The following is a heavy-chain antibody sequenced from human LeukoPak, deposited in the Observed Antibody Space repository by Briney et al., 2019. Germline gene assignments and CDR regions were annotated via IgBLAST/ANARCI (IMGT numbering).Heavy chain of an antibody. D-gene: IGHD6-19*01. V-gene: IGHV3-30-3*01. J-gene: IGHJ6*02. CDR3: ARVPRRIAVAGNLLYYYGMDV. Sequence: PGGSLRLSCAASGFTFSSYTMNWVRQAPGKGLEWVAVISYDGSNKYYADSVKGRFTISRDNSKNTLYLQMNSLRAEDTAVYYCARVPRRIAVAGNLLYYYGMDVWGQGTTVTVSS. CDR1: GFTFSSYT. CDR2: ISYDGSNK.